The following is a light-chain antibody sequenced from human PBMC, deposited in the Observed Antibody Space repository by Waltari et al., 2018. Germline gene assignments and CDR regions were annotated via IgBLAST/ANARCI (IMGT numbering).Light chain of an antibody. CDR1: SSNIGTGYA. Sequence: QSVLTQPPSVSGAPGQRVTISCTGSSSNIGTGYAVHWYQQLPGTAPKLLIYGNSNRPSGVAARFSGSKSGTAASLAITGLQAEDEADYYCQSYDSSLSGWVFGGGTKLTVL. V-gene: IGLV1-40*01. J-gene: IGLJ3*02. CDR2: GNS. CDR3: QSYDSSLSGWV.